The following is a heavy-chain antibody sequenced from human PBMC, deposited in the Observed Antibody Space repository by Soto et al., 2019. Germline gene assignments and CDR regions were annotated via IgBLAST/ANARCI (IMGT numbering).Heavy chain of an antibody. CDR3: ARVVDLNWFDP. J-gene: IGHJ5*02. Sequence: PSETLSLTCTVSGGSISSYYWSWIRQPPGKGLEWIGEINHSGSTNYNPSLKSRVTISVDTSKNQFSLKLSSVTTADTAVYYCARVVDLNWFDPWGQGTLVTVSS. CDR2: INHSGST. V-gene: IGHV4-34*01. D-gene: IGHD2-15*01. CDR1: GGSISSYY.